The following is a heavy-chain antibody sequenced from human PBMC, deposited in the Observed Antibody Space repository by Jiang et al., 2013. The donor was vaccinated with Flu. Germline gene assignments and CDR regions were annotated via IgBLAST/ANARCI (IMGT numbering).Heavy chain of an antibody. D-gene: IGHD6-6*01. CDR1: GYTFSHYY. Sequence: SGAEVKKPGDPVKISCKASGYTFSHYYMHWVRQAPGLGLEWMGVINPSGGGTTYAQKFQGRVTVTRDTSTTTVYVDLSSLRSEDTAVYYCARGKYSSFYDFWGQGTPGHRLL. J-gene: IGHJ4*02. CDR2: INPSGGGT. V-gene: IGHV1-46*01. CDR3: ARGKYSSFYDF.